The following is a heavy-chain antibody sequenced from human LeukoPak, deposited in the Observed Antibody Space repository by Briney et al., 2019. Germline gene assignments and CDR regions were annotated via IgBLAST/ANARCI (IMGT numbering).Heavy chain of an antibody. J-gene: IGHJ4*02. CDR3: ARRKSAYDYGDYGLDY. Sequence: PGGSLRLSCAASGFTFSNYVIHWVRQAPGKGLEWVAVISYDGSNKYYADSVKGRFTTSRDNSKNTLYLQMNSLRAEDTAVYYCARRKSAYDYGDYGLDYWGQGTLVTVSS. V-gene: IGHV3-30*04. CDR2: ISYDGSNK. D-gene: IGHD4-17*01. CDR1: GFTFSNYV.